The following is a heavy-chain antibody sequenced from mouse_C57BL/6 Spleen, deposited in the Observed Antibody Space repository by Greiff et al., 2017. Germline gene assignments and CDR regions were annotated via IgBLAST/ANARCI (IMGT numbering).Heavy chain of an antibody. CDR1: GYTFTRYW. Sequence: QVQLQQPGAELVMPGASVKLSCKASGYTFTRYWMHWVKQRPGQGLEWIGEIDPSDSYTNYNQKFKGKSTLTVDKSSSTAYMQLSSLTSEDSAVYYCARSGYGSSPAWFAYWGQGTLVTVSA. V-gene: IGHV1-69*01. D-gene: IGHD1-1*01. J-gene: IGHJ3*01. CDR3: ARSGYGSSPAWFAY. CDR2: IDPSDSYT.